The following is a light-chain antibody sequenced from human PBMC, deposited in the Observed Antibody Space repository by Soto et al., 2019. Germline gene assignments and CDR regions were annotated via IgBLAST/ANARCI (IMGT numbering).Light chain of an antibody. CDR1: QTISSY. CDR2: AAS. V-gene: IGKV1-5*01. Sequence: DIQVTQSPPSLCASVGDRVTITCRASQTISSYMAWYQQKPGKAPKLLVYAASNLQSGVPSRFSGSGSGTKFTLTIASLQPDDFATYYCQQYETISGTFGQGTKGDIK. CDR3: QQYETISGT. J-gene: IGKJ1*01.